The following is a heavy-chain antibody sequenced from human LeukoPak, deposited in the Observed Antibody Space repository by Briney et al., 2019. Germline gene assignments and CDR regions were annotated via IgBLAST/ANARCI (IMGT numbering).Heavy chain of an antibody. V-gene: IGHV4-31*11. CDR3: ARAPFPPNYYYYDMDV. Sequence: SETLSLTCAVYGGSFSGYYWSWIRQHPGKGLEWIGYIYYSGSTYYNPPLKSRVTISVDTSKNQFSLKLSSVTAADTAVYYCARAPFPPNYYYYDMDVWGQGTTVTVSS. CDR2: IYYSGST. CDR1: GGSFSGYY. J-gene: IGHJ6*02.